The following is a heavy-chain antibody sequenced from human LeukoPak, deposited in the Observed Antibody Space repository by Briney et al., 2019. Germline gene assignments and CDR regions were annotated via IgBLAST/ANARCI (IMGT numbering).Heavy chain of an antibody. V-gene: IGHV4-31*03. D-gene: IGHD4-17*01. CDR3: AREVGDYSSRNFDY. J-gene: IGHJ4*02. CDR1: GGSISSGGYY. Sequence: SETLSLTFTVSGGSISSGGYYWSWIRQHPGKGLEWIGYIYYSGSTYYNPSLKSRVTISVDTSKNQFSLKLSSVTAADTAVYYCAREVGDYSSRNFDYWGQGTLVTVSS. CDR2: IYYSGST.